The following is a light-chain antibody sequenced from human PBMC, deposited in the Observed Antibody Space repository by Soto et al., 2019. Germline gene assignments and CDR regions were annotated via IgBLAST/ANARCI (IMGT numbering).Light chain of an antibody. Sequence: EIVLTQSPGTLSLSPGERATLSCRASQSVTSSYLAWYQLKPGQAPRILIYGASNRATGIPDRFSGSGSVTDFTLTISRLEPEDFAVYFCQQYGNSPPNTFGQGTKVEI. CDR1: QSVTSSY. CDR3: QQYGNSPPNT. CDR2: GAS. J-gene: IGKJ2*01. V-gene: IGKV3-20*01.